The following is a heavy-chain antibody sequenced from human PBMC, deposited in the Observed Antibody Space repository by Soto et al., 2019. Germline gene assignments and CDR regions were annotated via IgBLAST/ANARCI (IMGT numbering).Heavy chain of an antibody. V-gene: IGHV3-30-3*01. Sequence: QVQLVESGGGVVQPGRSLRLSCAASGFTFSSYAMHWVRQAPGKGLEWVAVISYDGSNKYYADSVKGRFTISRDNSKNTVYLQMNSLRAEDTAVYYCARESDIVATNPTVDYWGQGTLVTVSS. CDR2: ISYDGSNK. CDR3: ARESDIVATNPTVDY. D-gene: IGHD5-12*01. CDR1: GFTFSSYA. J-gene: IGHJ4*02.